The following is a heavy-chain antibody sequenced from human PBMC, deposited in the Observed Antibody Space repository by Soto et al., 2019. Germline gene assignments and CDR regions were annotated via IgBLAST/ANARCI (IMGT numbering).Heavy chain of an antibody. CDR2: ITPKSGAT. V-gene: IGHV1-2*02. CDR1: GYSFTGYG. CDR3: VYYCSKSNYGGDDYFQYGLDV. Sequence: VQLVQSGAEVKKPGASLKVSCKASGYSFTGYGLYWVRQAPGQVLQWMGWITPKSGATDYEQKFQGRVTMTRAMSTNTAYLELSGLRSDDTSDDTAVYYCSKSNYGGDDYFQYGLDVWGQGTTVTVSS. D-gene: IGHD2-21*02. J-gene: IGHJ6*02.